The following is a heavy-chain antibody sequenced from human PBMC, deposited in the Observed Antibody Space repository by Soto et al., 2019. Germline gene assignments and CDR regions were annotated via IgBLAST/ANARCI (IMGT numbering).Heavy chain of an antibody. CDR3: AHRTYDSGGFAFDV. D-gene: IGHD3-22*01. Sequence: QITLKESGPPLVKPTQTLTLTCTFSGFSLSTSGLGVGWIRQPPGKALEWLAIIFWDDAQHYSPSLKNRVTVTKDTSKNQVVLRMTNVDPVDTATYYCAHRTYDSGGFAFDVWGQGTIVTVSS. J-gene: IGHJ3*01. CDR1: GFSLSTSGLG. V-gene: IGHV2-5*02. CDR2: IFWDDAQ.